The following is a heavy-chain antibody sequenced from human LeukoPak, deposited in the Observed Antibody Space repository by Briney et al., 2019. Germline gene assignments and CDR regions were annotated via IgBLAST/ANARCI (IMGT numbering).Heavy chain of an antibody. J-gene: IGHJ5*02. CDR1: GYSFTNYW. V-gene: IGHV5-51*01. CDR3: ARLLHYYDSLTPWFDH. D-gene: IGHD3-9*01. Sequence: GESLKISCKGSGYSFTNYWIGWMRQMPGKGLEWMGITYPGDSDTRYSPSFQGQVTISADKSTSTAYLQWSSLKASDTAIYYCARLLHYYDSLTPWFDHWGQGTLVTVSS. CDR2: TYPGDSDT.